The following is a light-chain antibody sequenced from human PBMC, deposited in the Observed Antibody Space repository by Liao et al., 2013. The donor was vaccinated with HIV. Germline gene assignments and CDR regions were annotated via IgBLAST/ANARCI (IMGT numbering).Light chain of an antibody. CDR1: ALPKKY. CDR2: KDN. CDR3: QSADSSGTYRV. Sequence: SYELTQPPSVSVSLGQMARITCSGEALPKKYAYWYQQKPGQFPVLVIYKDNERPSGIPERFSGSSSGTIVTLTIRGVQAEDEADYYCQSADSSGTYRVFGGGTKLTVL. V-gene: IGLV3-16*01. J-gene: IGLJ3*02.